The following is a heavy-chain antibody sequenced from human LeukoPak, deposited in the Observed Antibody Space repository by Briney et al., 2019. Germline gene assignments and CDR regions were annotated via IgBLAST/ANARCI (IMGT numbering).Heavy chain of an antibody. Sequence: GGSLRLSCAASGFTFSSYGMHWVRQAPGKGLEWVAVIWYDGSNKYYADSVKGRFTISRDNSKNTLYLQMNSLRAEDTAVYYCARDRVIITLGEFIDNWAREPVVTFPS. J-gene: IGHJ4*02. V-gene: IGHV3-33*01. CDR3: ARDRVIITLGEFIDN. D-gene: IGHD3-16*01. CDR1: GFTFSSYG. CDR2: IWYDGSNK.